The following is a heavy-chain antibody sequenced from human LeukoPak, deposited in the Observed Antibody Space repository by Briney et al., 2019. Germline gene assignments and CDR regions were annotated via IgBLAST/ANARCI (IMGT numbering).Heavy chain of an antibody. CDR3: ARLMRRYYFDY. V-gene: IGHV4-39*01. J-gene: IGHJ4*02. Sequence: NSSETLSLTCTVSGGSISSSSYYWGWIRQPPGKGLEWIGSIYYSGSTYYSPSLKSRVTISVDTSKNQFSLKLSSVTAADTAVYYCARLMRRYYFDYWGQGTLVTVPS. CDR2: IYYSGST. CDR1: GGSISSSSYY.